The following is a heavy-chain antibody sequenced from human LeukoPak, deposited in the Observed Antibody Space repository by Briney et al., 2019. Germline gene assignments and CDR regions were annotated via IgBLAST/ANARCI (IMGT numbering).Heavy chain of an antibody. Sequence: ASVKVSCKASGYTFTGYYMHWVRQAPGQGLEWMGWINPNSGGTNYAQKFQGRVTMTRDTSISTAYMELSRLRSYDTAVYYCARVSGSSSPPDYWGQGTLVTVSS. CDR1: GYTFTGYY. CDR3: ARVSGSSSPPDY. J-gene: IGHJ4*02. D-gene: IGHD1-26*01. V-gene: IGHV1-2*02. CDR2: INPNSGGT.